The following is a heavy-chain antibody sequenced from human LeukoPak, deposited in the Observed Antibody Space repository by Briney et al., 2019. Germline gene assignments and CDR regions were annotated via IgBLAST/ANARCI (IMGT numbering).Heavy chain of an antibody. V-gene: IGHV3-30*02. CDR3: AKVPSSSGSSSPFDY. D-gene: IGHD6-6*01. CDR2: IRYDGSNK. Sequence: GGSLRLSCAASGFTFSSYGMHWVRQAPGKGLEWVAFIRYDGSNKYYADSVKGRFTISRDNSKNTVYLQMSSLRVEDTAVYYCAKVPSSSGSSSPFDYWGQGTLVTVSS. CDR1: GFTFSSYG. J-gene: IGHJ4*02.